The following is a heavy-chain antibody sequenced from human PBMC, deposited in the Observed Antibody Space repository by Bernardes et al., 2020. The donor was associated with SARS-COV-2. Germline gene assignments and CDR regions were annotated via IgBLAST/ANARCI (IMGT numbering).Heavy chain of an antibody. V-gene: IGHV4-39*07. J-gene: IGHJ4*02. CDR1: GGSISSGDYY. CDR3: TRSSGIAVAEVDY. CDR2: IYHSGST. Sequence: SETLSLTCTVSGGSISSGDYYWSWIRQPPGKGLEWIGTIYHSGSTYYNPSLKSRVSMSVDTSKNQFSLNLSSVTAADTAVYYCTRSSGIAVAEVDYWGPGTLVTVSS. D-gene: IGHD6-19*01.